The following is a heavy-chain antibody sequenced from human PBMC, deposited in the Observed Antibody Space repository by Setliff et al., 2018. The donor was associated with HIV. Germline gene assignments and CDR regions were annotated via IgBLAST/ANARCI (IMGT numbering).Heavy chain of an antibody. V-gene: IGHV4-61*09. CDR2: MYTSGSP. J-gene: IGHJ2*01. CDR1: GDSTNNAGYY. CDR3: ARDTISMVRGVMGRYFDL. Sequence: SETLSLTCTVSGDSTNNAGYYWSWIRQPAGKGLEWIGHMYTSGSPTYNPSLKSRVTISVDTSKNQFSLKLSSVTAADTAVYYCARDTISMVRGVMGRYFDLWGRGTLVTVSS. D-gene: IGHD3-10*01.